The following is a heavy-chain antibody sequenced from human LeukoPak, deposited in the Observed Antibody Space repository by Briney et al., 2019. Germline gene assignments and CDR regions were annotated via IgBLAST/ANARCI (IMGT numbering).Heavy chain of an antibody. CDR2: FDPEDGET. V-gene: IGHV1-24*01. J-gene: IGHJ5*02. Sequence: ASVKVSCKVSGYTLTELSMHWVRQAPGKGHEWMGGFDPEDGETIYAQKFQGRVTMTEDTSTDTAYMELSSLRSEDTAVYYCATPYVVAHWFDPWGQGTLVTVSS. D-gene: IGHD3-16*01. CDR3: ATPYVVAHWFDP. CDR1: GYTLTELS.